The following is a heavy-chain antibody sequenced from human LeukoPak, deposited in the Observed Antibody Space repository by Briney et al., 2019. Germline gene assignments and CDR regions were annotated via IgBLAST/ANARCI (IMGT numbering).Heavy chain of an antibody. Sequence: PSETLSLTCTVSGGPISSSSYYWGWIRQPPGKGLDWIGHIYSSGGTDYNPSLKSRVTISVDTSKDQFSLKLSSVTAADTAVYYCARDDSSGYYLGASGYWGQGTLVTVSS. CDR2: IYSSGGT. J-gene: IGHJ4*02. D-gene: IGHD3-22*01. CDR3: ARDDSSGYYLGASGY. V-gene: IGHV4-39*02. CDR1: GGPISSSSYY.